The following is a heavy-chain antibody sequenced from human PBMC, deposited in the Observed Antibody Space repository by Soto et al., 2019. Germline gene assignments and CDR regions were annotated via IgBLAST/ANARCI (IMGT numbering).Heavy chain of an antibody. Sequence: LSCAASGDTVYSSVVTGFRKKPGKGLEWVANIKQDGSEKYYVDSVKGRFTISRDNAKNSLYLQMNSLRAEDTAVYYCASEEYSSSWYGTDYWGQGTLVTVSS. CDR3: ASEEYSSSWYGTDY. V-gene: IGHV3-7*01. CDR2: IKQDGSEK. J-gene: IGHJ4*02. D-gene: IGHD6-13*01. CDR1: GDTVYSSV.